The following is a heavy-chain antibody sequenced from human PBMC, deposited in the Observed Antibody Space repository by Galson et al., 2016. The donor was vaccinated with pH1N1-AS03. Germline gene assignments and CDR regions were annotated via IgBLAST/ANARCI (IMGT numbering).Heavy chain of an antibody. D-gene: IGHD5-18*01. J-gene: IGHJ3*01. CDR1: GYSISSGYY. CDR3: ARLWIQPSQRGAFDV. Sequence: ETLSLTCAVSGYSISSGYYWGWIRQPPGKGLEWIESMYYSGSTYYNPSLKSRVTISVDTSKNQFSLKLSSVTAADTAVYYCARLWIQPSQRGAFDVWGQGTMVTVSS. V-gene: IGHV4-38-2*01. CDR2: MYYSGST.